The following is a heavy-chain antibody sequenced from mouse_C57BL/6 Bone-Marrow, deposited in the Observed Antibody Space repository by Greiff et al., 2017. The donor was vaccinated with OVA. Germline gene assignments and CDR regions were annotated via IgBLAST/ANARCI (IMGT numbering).Heavy chain of an antibody. V-gene: IGHV1-9*01. D-gene: IGHD1-1*01. J-gene: IGHJ3*01. CDR2: ILPGSGST. CDR1: GYTFTGYW. Sequence: VQLQQSGAELMKPGASVKLSCKATGYTFTGYWIEWVKQRPGHGLEWIGEILPGSGSTNYSEKFKGKATFTADTSSNTAYMQLSSLTTEDSAIYYCAKDGSSSAWFAYWGQGTLVTVSA. CDR3: AKDGSSSAWFAY.